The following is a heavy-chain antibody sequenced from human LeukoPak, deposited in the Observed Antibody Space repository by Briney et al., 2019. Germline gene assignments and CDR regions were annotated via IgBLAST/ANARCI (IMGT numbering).Heavy chain of an antibody. J-gene: IGHJ4*02. V-gene: IGHV3-21*01. D-gene: IGHD1-26*01. CDR2: ISSSSSYI. Sequence: GGSPRLSCAASGFTFSSYSMNWVRQAPGKGLEWVSSISSSSSYIYYADSVKGRFTISRDNAKNSLYLQMNSLRAEDTAVYYCASDTIVGATTFDYWGQGTLVTVSS. CDR1: GFTFSSYS. CDR3: ASDTIVGATTFDY.